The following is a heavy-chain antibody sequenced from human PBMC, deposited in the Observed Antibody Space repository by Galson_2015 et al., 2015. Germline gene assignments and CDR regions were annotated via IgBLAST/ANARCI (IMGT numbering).Heavy chain of an antibody. CDR2: VSSIISGGNK. CDR3: ARGGYLNPITYFFDY. CDR1: GFTFNMYA. D-gene: IGHD5-12*01. V-gene: IGHV3-30*01. J-gene: IGHJ4*02. Sequence: SLRLSCAASGFTFNMYAMHWVRQAPGKGPEWVTLVSSIISGGNKYYADSVKGRFTISRDNPMNTLYLEMNSLRAEDTAVYYCARGGYLNPITYFFDYWGQGILVTVSS.